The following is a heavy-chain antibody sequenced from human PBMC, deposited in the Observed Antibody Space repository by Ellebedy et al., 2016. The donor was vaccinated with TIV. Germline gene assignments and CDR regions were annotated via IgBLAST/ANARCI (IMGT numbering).Heavy chain of an antibody. J-gene: IGHJ5*02. D-gene: IGHD3-10*01. CDR2: IIPSGST. CDR3: AKIVSGGASFDP. Sequence: MPSETLSLTCTASGASFSSYFWSWIPQSPGKGLEWIGYIIPSGSTHYNPSLKSRVTMSRDPSKHSFSLHLASVTATDTAIYYRAKIVSGGASFDPWGQGILVTVSS. V-gene: IGHV4-59*01. CDR1: GASFSSYF.